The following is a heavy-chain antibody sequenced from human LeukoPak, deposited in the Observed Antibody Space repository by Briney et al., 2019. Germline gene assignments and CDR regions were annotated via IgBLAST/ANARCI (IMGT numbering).Heavy chain of an antibody. CDR1: GFTVSSNY. V-gene: IGHV3-53*01. J-gene: IGHJ4*02. D-gene: IGHD3-10*01. CDR3: VRYYGSGNYYTYYFDY. Sequence: GGSLRLSCAASGFTVSSNYMSWVRQAPGKGLEWVSVIYSGGSTYYADSVKGRFTISRDNSKNTLYLQMNSLRAKDTAVYYCVRYYGSGNYYTYYFDYWGQGTLVTVSS. CDR2: IYSGGST.